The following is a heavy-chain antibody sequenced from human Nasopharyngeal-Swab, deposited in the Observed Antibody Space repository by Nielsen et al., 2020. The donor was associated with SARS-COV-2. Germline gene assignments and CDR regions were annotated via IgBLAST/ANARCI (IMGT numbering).Heavy chain of an antibody. J-gene: IGHJ4*02. Sequence: GESLKISCAASGFTFSSYEMNWVRQAPGTGLEWVSYISSSGSTIYYADSVKGRFTISRDNAKNSLYLQMNSLRAEDTAVYYCAREITIFGVVYYFDYWGQGTLVTVSS. D-gene: IGHD3-3*01. CDR1: GFTFSSYE. CDR2: ISSSGSTI. V-gene: IGHV3-48*03. CDR3: AREITIFGVVYYFDY.